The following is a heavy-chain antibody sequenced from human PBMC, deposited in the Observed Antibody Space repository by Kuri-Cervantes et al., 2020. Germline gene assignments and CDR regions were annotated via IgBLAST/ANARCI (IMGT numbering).Heavy chain of an antibody. J-gene: IGHJ3*02. CDR3: ARDSIRYCTSTSCHDPKAFDI. CDR2: ITGSGGNT. V-gene: IGHV3-23*01. CDR1: GFTFSNYA. Sequence: GESLKISCAASGFTFSNYAMRWVRQAPGKGLEWVSSITGSGGNTYYGDSVKGRFTISRDNSKNTLYVQMNSLRAEDTAVYYCARDSIRYCTSTSCHDPKAFDIWGQGTMVTVSS. D-gene: IGHD2-2*01.